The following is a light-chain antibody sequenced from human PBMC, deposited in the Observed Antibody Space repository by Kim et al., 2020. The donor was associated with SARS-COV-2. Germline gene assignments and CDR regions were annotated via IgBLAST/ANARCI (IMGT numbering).Light chain of an antibody. Sequence: ASVGDTVTISCRASQGIRKDLGWYQQKPGRAPNLLIYAASNLQGGVPSRFNGSGSGTDFTLTISSLQPEDFATYYCLQDYTYPRTFGQGTKVDIK. CDR2: AAS. V-gene: IGKV1-6*01. CDR1: QGIRKD. J-gene: IGKJ1*01. CDR3: LQDYTYPRT.